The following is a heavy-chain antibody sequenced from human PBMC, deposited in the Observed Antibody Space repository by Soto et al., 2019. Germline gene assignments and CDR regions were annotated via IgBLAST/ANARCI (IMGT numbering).Heavy chain of an antibody. CDR1: GGSISSGGYY. CDR2: IYYSGST. Sequence: QVQLQESGPGLVKPSQTLSLTCTVSGGSISSGGYYWSWIRQHPGKGLEWIGYIYYSGSTYYNPSLKSRVTISVDTSKNQFSLKLSSVTAVDTAVYYCARDVAARSLGYYYYGMDVWGQGTTVTVSS. J-gene: IGHJ6*02. D-gene: IGHD6-6*01. V-gene: IGHV4-31*03. CDR3: ARDVAARSLGYYYYGMDV.